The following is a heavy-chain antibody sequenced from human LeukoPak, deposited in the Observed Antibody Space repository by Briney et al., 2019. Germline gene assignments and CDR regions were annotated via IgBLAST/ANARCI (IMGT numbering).Heavy chain of an antibody. Sequence: GGSLRLSCAASGFTFSSYAMSWVRQAPGKGLEWVSTISGSAGSTYYADSVKGGFTISRDNSKNTLYLQMNSLRAEDTAVYYCAKDLTAMVYYFDYWGQGTLVTVSS. CDR3: AKDLTAMVYYFDY. D-gene: IGHD5-18*01. CDR1: GFTFSSYA. V-gene: IGHV3-23*01. CDR2: ISGSAGST. J-gene: IGHJ4*02.